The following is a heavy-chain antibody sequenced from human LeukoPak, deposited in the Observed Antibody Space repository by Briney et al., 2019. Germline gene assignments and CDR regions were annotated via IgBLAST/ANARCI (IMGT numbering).Heavy chain of an antibody. D-gene: IGHD1-7*01. CDR3: TREGMGTTFSAWFDP. J-gene: IGHJ5*02. V-gene: IGHV3-30*03. CDR2: VSSDGSID. Sequence: GGSLRLSCAASGFSFSTYGMHWVRQAPGKGLEWVAVVSSDGSIDYYADSVRGRFTVSRDNSKNTLYLQVNSLRVEDTAVYYCTREGMGTTFSAWFDPWGQGTLVTVSS. CDR1: GFSFSTYG.